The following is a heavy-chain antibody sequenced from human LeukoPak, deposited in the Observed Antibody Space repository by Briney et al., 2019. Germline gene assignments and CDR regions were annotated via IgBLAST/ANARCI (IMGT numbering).Heavy chain of an antibody. CDR2: VNSDSDGSST. CDR3: ARGGPSGNYFDF. Sequence: GGSLRLSCAASGFTLSSYWMHWVRQAPGKGLVWVSRVNSDSDGSSTTYADSVKGGFTISRDNAKNTLYLQMNSLRAEDTAVYYCARGGPSGNYFDFWGQGTLVTVSS. J-gene: IGHJ4*02. D-gene: IGHD1-26*01. V-gene: IGHV3-74*01. CDR1: GFTLSSYW.